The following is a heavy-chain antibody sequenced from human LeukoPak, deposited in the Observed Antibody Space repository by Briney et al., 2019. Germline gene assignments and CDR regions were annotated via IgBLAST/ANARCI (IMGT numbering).Heavy chain of an antibody. V-gene: IGHV5-51*01. CDR1: GYSFSNHW. CDR3: ARLMEGYYYYMDV. D-gene: IGHD2-8*01. Sequence: GESLKISCKGSGYSFSNHWIAWVRQMPGKGLEWMGIIYPGDSDTRYSPSFQGQVTISADKSFSTAYLQWSSLKASDTAMYYCARLMEGYYYYMDVWGKGTTVTVSS. CDR2: IYPGDSDT. J-gene: IGHJ6*03.